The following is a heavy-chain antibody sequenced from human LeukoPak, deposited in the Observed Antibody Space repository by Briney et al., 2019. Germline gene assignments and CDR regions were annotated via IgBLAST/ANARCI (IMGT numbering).Heavy chain of an antibody. D-gene: IGHD6-13*01. CDR3: ARRGSDKSKDIAAAGTFDY. J-gene: IGHJ4*02. Sequence: TSETLSLTCAVYGGSFSGYYWSWIREPPGKGLEWIGEINHSGSTNYNPSLKSRVTISVDTSKNQFSLKLSSVTAADTAVYYWARRGSDKSKDIAAAGTFDYWGQGTLVTVSS. CDR1: GGSFSGYY. CDR2: INHSGST. V-gene: IGHV4-34*01.